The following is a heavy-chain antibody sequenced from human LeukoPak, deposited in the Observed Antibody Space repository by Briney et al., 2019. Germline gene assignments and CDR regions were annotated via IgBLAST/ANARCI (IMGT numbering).Heavy chain of an antibody. Sequence: SQTLSLTCAISGDSVSSNSAAWNWIRQSPSRGLEWLGRTYYRSKWYNDYAVSVKSRITINPDTSKKQFSLQLNSVTHEDTAVYYCARDGDYYDSSGYFDYWGQGTLVTVSS. J-gene: IGHJ4*02. CDR1: GDSVSSNSAA. CDR3: ARDGDYYDSSGYFDY. D-gene: IGHD3-22*01. V-gene: IGHV6-1*01. CDR2: TYYRSKWYN.